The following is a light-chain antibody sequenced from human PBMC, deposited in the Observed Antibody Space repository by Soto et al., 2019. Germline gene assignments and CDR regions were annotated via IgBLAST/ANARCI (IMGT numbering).Light chain of an antibody. Sequence: DIQLTQSPSTLSASVGDRVTITCRASERINNWLAWYQQKPGKAPNLLIYKASTLESGVPSRFSGSGSGTEFTLTISSLQPDDFATYYCQQYNSYSSTFGQGTKVDIK. CDR1: ERINNW. V-gene: IGKV1-5*03. CDR2: KAS. CDR3: QQYNSYSST. J-gene: IGKJ2*01.